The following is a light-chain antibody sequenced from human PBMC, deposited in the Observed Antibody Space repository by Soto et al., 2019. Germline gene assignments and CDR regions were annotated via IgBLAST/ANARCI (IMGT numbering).Light chain of an antibody. Sequence: QSALTQPPSASGAPGQSVTISCTGTSSDVGAYNYVSWYQQHPGKAPKLMIYEVIKRPSGVPDRFSGSKSGNTASLTVSGLRAEDEADYYCSSYAGSNNSIFGTGTKLTVL. J-gene: IGLJ1*01. CDR2: EVI. V-gene: IGLV2-8*01. CDR3: SSYAGSNNSI. CDR1: SSDVGAYNY.